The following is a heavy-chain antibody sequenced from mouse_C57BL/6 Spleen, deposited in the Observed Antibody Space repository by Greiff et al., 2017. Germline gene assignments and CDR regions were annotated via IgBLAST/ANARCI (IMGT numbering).Heavy chain of an antibody. D-gene: IGHD1-1*01. Sequence: QVQLQQSGAELVRPGTSVKVSCKASGYAFTNYLIEWVKQRPGQGLEWIGVINPGSGGTNYNEKFKGKATLTADKSSSTAYMQLSSLTSEDSAVYFCARITTVVATGEYWGQGTTLTVSS. J-gene: IGHJ2*01. V-gene: IGHV1-54*01. CDR2: INPGSGGT. CDR3: ARITTVVATGEY. CDR1: GYAFTNYL.